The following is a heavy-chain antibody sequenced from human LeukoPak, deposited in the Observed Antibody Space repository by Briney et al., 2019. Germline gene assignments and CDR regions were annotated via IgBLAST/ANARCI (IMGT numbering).Heavy chain of an antibody. CDR2: MSGSGGRT. Sequence: GGSMRLSCAASGFTFNTYAMSWVRQAPGKGLEWVSAMSGSGGRTYYADSVKGRFTISRDNSKNTLYLQMNSLRAEDTAVYYCARDHWIAAAGTSSSSYWGQGTLVTVSS. J-gene: IGHJ4*02. CDR1: GFTFNTYA. CDR3: ARDHWIAAAGTSSSSY. D-gene: IGHD6-13*01. V-gene: IGHV3-23*01.